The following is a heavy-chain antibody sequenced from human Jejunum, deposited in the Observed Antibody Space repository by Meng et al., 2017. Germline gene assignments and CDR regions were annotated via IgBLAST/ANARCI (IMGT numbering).Heavy chain of an antibody. CDR1: GGSISTAGYY. V-gene: IGHV4-39*07. D-gene: IGHD6-13*01. J-gene: IGHJ5*02. CDR3: ARDTAGFGP. Sequence: LQLQGSGPGLVKPSETLSLTFAVSGGSISTAGYYWGWIRQSPGKGLEWIGSIFYSGTTYYNPSLKSRVTISIDTSKNQFSLKMNSVTAADTAVYYCARDTAGFGPWGQGTLVTVSS. CDR2: IFYSGTT.